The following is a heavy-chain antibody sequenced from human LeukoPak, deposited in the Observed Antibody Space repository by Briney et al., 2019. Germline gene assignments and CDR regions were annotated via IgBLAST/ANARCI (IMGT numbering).Heavy chain of an antibody. CDR1: GFTFNSYA. J-gene: IGHJ4*02. D-gene: IGHD6-13*01. Sequence: GGSLRLSCAASGFTFNSYAMSWVRQAPGKGLEWVSAISGSGGSTYYADSVKGRFTISRDNSKNTLYLQMNSLRAEDTAVYYCAKAAVYSSSWTPFDDWGQGTLVTVSS. CDR3: AKAAVYSSSWTPFDD. V-gene: IGHV3-23*01. CDR2: ISGSGGST.